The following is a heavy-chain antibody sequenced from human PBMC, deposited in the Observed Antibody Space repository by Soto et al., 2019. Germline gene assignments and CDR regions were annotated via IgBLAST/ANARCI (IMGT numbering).Heavy chain of an antibody. D-gene: IGHD2-15*01. CDR3: ARSRIGGWFEP. CDR2: INAGNGNT. CDR1: GYTFTSYA. V-gene: IGHV1-3*01. J-gene: IGHJ5*02. Sequence: ASVKVSCKASGYTFTSYAMHWVRQAPGQRLEWMGWINAGNGNTKYSQKFQGRVTITRDTSASTAYMELSSLRSEDTAVYYCARSRIGGWFEPWGQGTLVNVSS.